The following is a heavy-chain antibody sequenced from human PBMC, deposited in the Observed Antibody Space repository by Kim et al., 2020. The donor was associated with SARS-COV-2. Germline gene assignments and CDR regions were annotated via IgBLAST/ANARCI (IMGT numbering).Heavy chain of an antibody. CDR2: IYYSGST. CDR3: ARDPCCSGGSCQGNWFVP. Sequence: SETLSLTCTVSGGSISSGGYYWSWIRQHPGKGLEWIGYIYYSGSTYYNPSLKSRVTISVDTSKHQFSLKLSSVTAADTAVYYCARDPCCSGGSCQGNWFVPWGQGTLVIVSS. D-gene: IGHD2-15*01. J-gene: IGHJ5*02. V-gene: IGHV4-31*03. CDR1: GGSISSGGYY.